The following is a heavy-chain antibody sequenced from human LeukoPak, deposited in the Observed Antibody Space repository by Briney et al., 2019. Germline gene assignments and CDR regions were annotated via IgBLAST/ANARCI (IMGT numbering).Heavy chain of an antibody. CDR3: ARQPPSGYDVAYDI. V-gene: IGHV5-51*04. Sequence: GESLKISCKGSGYSFTSYWNGWVRQMPGKGLEWVGIIYPGDSGTRYSPSFQGQVTISADKPISTAHLQWSSLKASDTAMYYCARQPPSGYDVAYDIWGQGTMVTVSS. CDR2: IYPGDSGT. J-gene: IGHJ3*02. D-gene: IGHD5-12*01. CDR1: GYSFTSYW.